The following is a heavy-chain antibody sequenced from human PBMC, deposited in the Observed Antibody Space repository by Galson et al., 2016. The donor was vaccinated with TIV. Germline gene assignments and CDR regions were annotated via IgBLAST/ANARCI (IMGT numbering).Heavy chain of an antibody. Sequence: SLRLSCAASGFTFSRHWMSWVRQAPGKGLEWVANIEQDGDYKYYVDSVKGRFTISRDNAKNSLYLQMNSLRAEDTAVYYCARGNDPGATYSLDYWGQGTLVTVSS. D-gene: IGHD1-1*01. J-gene: IGHJ4*02. CDR3: ARGNDPGATYSLDY. CDR1: GFTFSRHW. V-gene: IGHV3-7*01. CDR2: IEQDGDYK.